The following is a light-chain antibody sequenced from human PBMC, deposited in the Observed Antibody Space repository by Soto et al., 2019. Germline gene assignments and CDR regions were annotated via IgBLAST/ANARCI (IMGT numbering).Light chain of an antibody. J-gene: IGLJ1*01. V-gene: IGLV2-8*01. Sequence: QLVLTQPPSASGSPGQSVTISCTGTSTDVGGYDYVSWYQQHPGKVPKLMIYEVNKRPSGVPDRFSGSKSGNSASLAVSGLKHEDEADYSCTSYAGGNDVFGTGTKLTVL. CDR2: EVN. CDR1: STDVGGYDY. CDR3: TSYAGGNDV.